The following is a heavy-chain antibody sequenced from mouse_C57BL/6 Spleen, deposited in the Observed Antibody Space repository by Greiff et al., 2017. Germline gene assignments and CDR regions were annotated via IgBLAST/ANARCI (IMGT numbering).Heavy chain of an antibody. CDR1: GYSFTDYN. J-gene: IGHJ4*01. V-gene: IGHV1-39*01. D-gene: IGHD2-3*01. Sequence: VQLQQSGPELVKPGASVKISCKASGYSFTDYNMNWVKQSNGKSLEWIGVINPNYGTTGYNQKFKGKATLTVDQSSSTAYMQLNSLTSEDSAVYYCARGRLLPPDYAMDYWGQGTSVTVSS. CDR3: ARGRLLPPDYAMDY. CDR2: INPNYGTT.